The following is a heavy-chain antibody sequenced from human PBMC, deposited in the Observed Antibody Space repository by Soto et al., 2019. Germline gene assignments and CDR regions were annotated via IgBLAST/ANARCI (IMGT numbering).Heavy chain of an antibody. V-gene: IGHV4-34*01. D-gene: IGHD4-17*01. J-gene: IGHJ4*02. CDR2: INHSGST. CDR3: ARGRRTAVTIDY. Sequence: SETLSLTCAVYGGSFSGYYWCWIRQPPGKGLEWIGEINHSGSTNYNPSLKSRVTISVDTSRNQFSLKLSSVTAADTAVYYCARGRRTAVTIDYWGQGTLVT. CDR1: GGSFSGYY.